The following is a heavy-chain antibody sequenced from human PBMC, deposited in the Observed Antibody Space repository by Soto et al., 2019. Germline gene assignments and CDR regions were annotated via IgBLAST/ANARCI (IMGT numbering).Heavy chain of an antibody. CDR3: ARDLTSVKGS. CDR1: GGTFSGHS. V-gene: IGHV1-69*01. Sequence: QVQMVQSGAEVKKPGSSARVSCKVSGGTFSGHSISWVRQAPGQGLEWMGGIIPIFDATQYAQKFQGRLTITADESTTTFHMDLSGLRPEDTAIYFCARDLTSVKGSWGQGTLVTVS. CDR2: IIPIFDAT. J-gene: IGHJ4*02.